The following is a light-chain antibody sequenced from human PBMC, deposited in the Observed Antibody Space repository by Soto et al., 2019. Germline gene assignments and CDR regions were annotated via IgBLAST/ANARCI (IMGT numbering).Light chain of an antibody. CDR2: AAS. Sequence: DIQLTQSPSSLSSSVGDRVTITCRASQSISSNLNWYQQKQGKAPKLLIYAASSLDSGVPARFSGSGSGTDFTLTISSLQPEDFAMYYCQQCYSTPFTFGQGTKLDIK. V-gene: IGKV1-39*01. CDR3: QQCYSTPFT. J-gene: IGKJ2*01. CDR1: QSISSN.